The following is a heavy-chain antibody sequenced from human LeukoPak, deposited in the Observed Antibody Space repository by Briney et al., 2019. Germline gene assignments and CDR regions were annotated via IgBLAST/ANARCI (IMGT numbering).Heavy chain of an antibody. CDR2: INPSGGST. Sequence: ASVKVSCKASGYTFTSYYMHWVRQAPGQGLEWMGIINPSGGSTSYAQKFQSRVTMTRDTSTSTVYMELSSLRSEDTAAYYCARESIGDTAMEDFDYWGQGTLVTVSS. V-gene: IGHV1-46*01. CDR1: GYTFTSYY. D-gene: IGHD5-18*01. CDR3: ARESIGDTAMEDFDY. J-gene: IGHJ4*02.